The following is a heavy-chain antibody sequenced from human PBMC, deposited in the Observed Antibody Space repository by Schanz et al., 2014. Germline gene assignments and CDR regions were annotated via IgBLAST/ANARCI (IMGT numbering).Heavy chain of an antibody. CDR3: AKDPSHGDYDYYFDY. CDR1: GFTFSDYY. Sequence: QVQLVESGGGLVKPGGSLRLSCAASGFTFSDYYMSWIRQAPGMGLEWVSYISGTTTYTNYADSVKGRFTISRDNAKNSLYLQMNSLRAEDTAVYYCAKDPSHGDYDYYFDYWGQGTLVTVSS. D-gene: IGHD3-22*01. CDR2: ISGTTTYT. J-gene: IGHJ4*02. V-gene: IGHV3-11*05.